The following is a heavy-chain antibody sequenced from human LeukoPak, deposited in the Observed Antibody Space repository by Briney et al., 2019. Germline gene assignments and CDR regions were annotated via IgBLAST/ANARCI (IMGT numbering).Heavy chain of an antibody. V-gene: IGHV4-34*01. Sequence: SETLSLTCAVYGGSFSGYYWSWIRQPPGKGLEWIGEINHSGSTNYNPSLKSRVTISVDTSKYQFSLKLSSVTAADTAVYYCAALSRIAYYFDYWGQGTLVTVSS. CDR3: AALSRIAYYFDY. CDR1: GGSFSGYY. J-gene: IGHJ4*02. D-gene: IGHD2-15*01. CDR2: INHSGST.